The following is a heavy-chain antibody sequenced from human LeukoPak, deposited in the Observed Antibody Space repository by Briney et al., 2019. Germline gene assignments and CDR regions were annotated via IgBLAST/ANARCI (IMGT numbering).Heavy chain of an antibody. CDR2: ISYDGSNK. Sequence: GGSLRLSCAASGFTFSSYAMHWVRQAPGKGLEWVAVISYDGSNKYYVDSVKGRFTISRDNSKNTLYLQMNSLRAEDTAVYYCAKGKDYYLDYWGQGTLVTVSS. D-gene: IGHD3-10*01. CDR3: AKGKDYYLDY. J-gene: IGHJ4*02. V-gene: IGHV3-30*04. CDR1: GFTFSSYA.